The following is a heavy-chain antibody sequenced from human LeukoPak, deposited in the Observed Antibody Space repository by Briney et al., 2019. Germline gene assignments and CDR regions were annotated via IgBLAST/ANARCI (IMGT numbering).Heavy chain of an antibody. J-gene: IGHJ4*02. D-gene: IGHD4-11*01. CDR3: ASLHGR. Sequence: PGGSLRLSCAASGFTFSSYAMHWVRQAPGKGLESVANIKQDGSEKYYVDSVKGRFTISRDNAKNSLYLQMNSLRAEDTAVYYCASLHGRWGQGTLVTVSS. CDR1: GFTFSSYA. V-gene: IGHV3-7*01. CDR2: IKQDGSEK.